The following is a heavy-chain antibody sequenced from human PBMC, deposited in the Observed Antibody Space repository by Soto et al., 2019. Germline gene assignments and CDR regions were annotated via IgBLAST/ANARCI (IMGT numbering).Heavy chain of an antibody. Sequence: GESLKISCKGSGYSFTSYWIGWVRQMPGKGLEWMGIIYPGDSDTRYSPSFQGQVTISADKSISTAYLQWSSLKASDTAMYYCARLQSYSSSWLYYYYGMDVWGQGTTVTVSS. CDR3: ARLQSYSSSWLYYYYGMDV. D-gene: IGHD6-13*01. J-gene: IGHJ6*02. V-gene: IGHV5-51*01. CDR1: GYSFTSYW. CDR2: IYPGDSDT.